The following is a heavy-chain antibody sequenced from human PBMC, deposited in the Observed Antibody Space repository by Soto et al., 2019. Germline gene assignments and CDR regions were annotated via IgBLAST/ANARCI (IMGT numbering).Heavy chain of an antibody. CDR2: FDPEDGET. Sequence: ASVKVSCKVSGYTLTELSMHWVRQAPGKGLEWMGGFDPEDGETIYAQKFQGRVTMTEDTSTDTAYMELSSLRSEDTAVYYCATVSSYDFWSGYYMDVWGKGTTVTVSS. D-gene: IGHD3-3*01. CDR3: ATVSSYDFWSGYYMDV. J-gene: IGHJ6*03. V-gene: IGHV1-24*01. CDR1: GYTLTELS.